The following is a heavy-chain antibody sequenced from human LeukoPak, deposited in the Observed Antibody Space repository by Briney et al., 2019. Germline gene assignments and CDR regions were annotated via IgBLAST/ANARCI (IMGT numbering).Heavy chain of an antibody. Sequence: ASVKVSCKASGFTFTSSAVQRVRQARGQRLEWIGWIVVGSGNTNYAQKFQERVTITRDMSTSTAYMELSSLRSEDTAVYYCAAEGRNDYYGSGDRDIGHYWGQGTLVTVSS. CDR3: AAEGRNDYYGSGDRDIGHY. J-gene: IGHJ4*02. D-gene: IGHD3-10*01. V-gene: IGHV1-58*01. CDR2: IVVGSGNT. CDR1: GFTFTSSA.